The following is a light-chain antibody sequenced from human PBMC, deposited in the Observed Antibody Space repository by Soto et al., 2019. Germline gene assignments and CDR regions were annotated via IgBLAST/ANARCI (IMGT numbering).Light chain of an antibody. CDR3: QQYNKWPPIT. CDR2: GAF. V-gene: IGKV3-15*01. CDR1: QSVSSQ. Sequence: EIVMTQSPATMSVSPGESATLSCRASQSVSSQLAWYQQKPGQAPRLLIYGAFTRATGIPARFSGSGSETEFTLTISSLQSQDFAVYYCQQYNKWPPITFGQGTRLEIK. J-gene: IGKJ5*01.